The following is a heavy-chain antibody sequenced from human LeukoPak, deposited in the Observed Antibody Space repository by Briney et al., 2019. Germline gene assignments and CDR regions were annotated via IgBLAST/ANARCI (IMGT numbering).Heavy chain of an antibody. J-gene: IGHJ6*02. D-gene: IGHD5-12*01. CDR2: ISYDGSNK. Sequence: PGGSLRLSCAASGFTFSSYGMHWVRQAPGKGLEWVAAISYDGSNKYYADSVKGRFTISRDNSKNTLYLQMNSLRAEDTAVYYCAKVLEWLTYYYYYGMDVWGQGTTVTVSS. CDR1: GFTFSSYG. V-gene: IGHV3-30*18. CDR3: AKVLEWLTYYYYYGMDV.